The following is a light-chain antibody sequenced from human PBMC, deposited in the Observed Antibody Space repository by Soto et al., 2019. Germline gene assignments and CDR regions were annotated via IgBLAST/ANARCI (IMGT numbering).Light chain of an antibody. CDR3: QQYGSSPPVT. CDR1: QSVSSSY. Sequence: EIVLTQSPGTLSLSPGERATLSCRASQSVSSSYLAWYQQKPGQAPRLLIYGASGRATGIPDRFSGRWSGTDFTLTISRLEPEDFAVYYCQQYGSSPPVTFGQGTRLEIK. V-gene: IGKV3-20*01. J-gene: IGKJ5*01. CDR2: GAS.